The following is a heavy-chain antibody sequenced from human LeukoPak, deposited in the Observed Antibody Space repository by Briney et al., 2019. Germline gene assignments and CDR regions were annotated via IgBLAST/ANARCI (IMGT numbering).Heavy chain of an antibody. D-gene: IGHD4-11*01. V-gene: IGHV3-23*01. J-gene: IGHJ6*03. CDR1: GFTFSSYA. Sequence: PGGSLRLSCAASGFTFSSYAMSWVRQAPGKGLEWVSAISGSGGSTYYADSVKGRFTISRDNSKNTLYLQMNSLRAEDTAVYYCAKDLDTVTIDYHYYMDVWGKGTTVTVSS. CDR2: ISGSGGST. CDR3: AKDLDTVTIDYHYYMDV.